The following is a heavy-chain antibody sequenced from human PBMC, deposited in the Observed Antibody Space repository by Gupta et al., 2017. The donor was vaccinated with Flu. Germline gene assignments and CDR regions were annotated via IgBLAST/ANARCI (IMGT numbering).Heavy chain of an antibody. CDR3: ASQSPFCSEGRCYSIALSDAMDV. CDR1: GYKFSVYY. CDR2: INPDSGGT. Sequence: QVPLVQSGAEVKKPGASVKVVCETSGYKFSVYYLHWVRQAPGQGLEWMGWINPDSGGTKYAQKFQGRVAMTRDTSKTTIYMELSGLKPDDTAVYYCASQSPFCSEGRCYSIALSDAMDVWGQGTTVTVS. V-gene: IGHV1-2*02. D-gene: IGHD2-15*01. J-gene: IGHJ6*02.